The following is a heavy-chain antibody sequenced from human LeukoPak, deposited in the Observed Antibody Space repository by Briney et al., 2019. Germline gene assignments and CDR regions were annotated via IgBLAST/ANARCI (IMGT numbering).Heavy chain of an antibody. Sequence: PGGSLRLSCAASGFTFSSYGMHWVRQAPGKGLEWVALIWYDGSSKHYADSVRGRFTISRDNSKNTLYLQMNSLRAEDTAVYYCAIGSPIIYWGQGILVTVSS. V-gene: IGHV3-33*01. CDR2: IWYDGSSK. J-gene: IGHJ4*02. D-gene: IGHD1-26*01. CDR1: GFTFSSYG. CDR3: AIGSPIIY.